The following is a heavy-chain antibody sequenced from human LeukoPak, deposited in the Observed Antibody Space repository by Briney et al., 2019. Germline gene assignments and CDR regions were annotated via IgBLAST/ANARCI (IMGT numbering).Heavy chain of an antibody. CDR2: ISGSGGST. CDR1: GFAFSSNW. CDR3: AKEAAAGTYFDY. D-gene: IGHD6-13*01. Sequence: GGSLRLSCAASGFAFSSNWMHWVRQAPGKGLEWVSAISGSGGSTYYADSVKGRFTISRDNSKNTLYLQMNSLRAEDTAVYYCAKEAAAGTYFDYWGQGTLVTVSS. V-gene: IGHV3-23*01. J-gene: IGHJ4*02.